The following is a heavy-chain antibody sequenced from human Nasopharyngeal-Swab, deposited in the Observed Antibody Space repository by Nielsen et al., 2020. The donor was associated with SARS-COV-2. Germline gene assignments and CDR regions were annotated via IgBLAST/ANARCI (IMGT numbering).Heavy chain of an antibody. V-gene: IGHV2-70*01. Sequence: SGPTLVKPTQTLTLTRTFSGFSLSTSGMCVSWIRQPPGKALEWLALIDWDDDKYYSTSLKTRLAISKDTSKNQVVLTMTNMDPVDTATYYCALLYDSSGYYSYWGQGTLVTVSS. CDR3: ALLYDSSGYYSY. J-gene: IGHJ4*02. CDR2: IDWDDDK. CDR1: GFSLSTSGMC. D-gene: IGHD3-22*01.